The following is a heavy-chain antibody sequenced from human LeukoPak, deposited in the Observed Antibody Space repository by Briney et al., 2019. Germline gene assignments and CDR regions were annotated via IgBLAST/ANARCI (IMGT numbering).Heavy chain of an antibody. V-gene: IGHV3-23*01. Sequence: GGSLRLSRAASGFTFSSYAMSWVRQAPGKGLEWVSAISGSGGSTYYADSVKGRFTISRDNSKNTLYLQMNSLRAEDTAVYYCAKDITYYYGSGSEQYNWFDPWGQGTLVTVSS. CDR3: AKDITYYYGSGSEQYNWFDP. J-gene: IGHJ5*02. D-gene: IGHD3-10*01. CDR2: ISGSGGST. CDR1: GFTFSSYA.